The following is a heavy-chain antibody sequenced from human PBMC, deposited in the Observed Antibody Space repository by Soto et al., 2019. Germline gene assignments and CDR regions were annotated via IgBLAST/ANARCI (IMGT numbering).Heavy chain of an antibody. CDR2: IYHSGST. Sequence: SETLSLTCAFSGGSISSGGYSLSWIRQPPGKGLEWIGYIYHSGSTYYNPSLKSRVTISVDRSKNQFSLKLSSVTAADTAVYYCARVVDTAMVTPYSSGYYFDYWGQGTLVTVSS. D-gene: IGHD5-18*01. CDR1: GGSISSGGYS. V-gene: IGHV4-30-2*01. CDR3: ARVVDTAMVTPYSSGYYFDY. J-gene: IGHJ4*02.